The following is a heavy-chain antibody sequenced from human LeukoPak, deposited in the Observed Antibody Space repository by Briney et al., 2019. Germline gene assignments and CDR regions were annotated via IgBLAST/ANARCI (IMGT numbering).Heavy chain of an antibody. CDR2: IYTGDNT. V-gene: IGHV3-66*01. Sequence: PGGSLRLSCAASRISDYMIWVRHARGTGLGWVSVIYTGDNTYYATSVKGRFTISRDNSQRMLYLQMNSLRAEDTSVYYGASSTSTPGGFDFWGQGTLVTVSS. CDR3: ASSTSTPGGFDF. CDR1: RISDY. D-gene: IGHD2-2*01. J-gene: IGHJ4*02.